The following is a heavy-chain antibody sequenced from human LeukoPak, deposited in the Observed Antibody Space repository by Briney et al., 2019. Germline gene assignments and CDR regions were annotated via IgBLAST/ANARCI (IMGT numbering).Heavy chain of an antibody. Sequence: PSETLSLTCTVSGGSISSSSYYWGWIRQPPGKGLEWIGSIYYSGSTYYNPSLKSRVTISVDTSKNQFSLKLSSVTAADTAVYYCARVRSGLRFRYYYYYMDVWGKGTTVTISS. V-gene: IGHV4-39*07. CDR1: GGSISSSSYY. D-gene: IGHD5-12*01. CDR3: ARVRSGLRFRYYYYYMDV. CDR2: IYYSGST. J-gene: IGHJ6*03.